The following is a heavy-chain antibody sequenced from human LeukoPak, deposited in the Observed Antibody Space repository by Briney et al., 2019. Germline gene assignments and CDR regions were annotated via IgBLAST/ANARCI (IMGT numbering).Heavy chain of an antibody. CDR1: GYTFTSYG. Sequence: ASVKVSCKASGYTFTSYGISWVRQAPGQGLEWMGWISAYNGNTNYAQKLQGRVTMTTDTSTSTAYMELRSPRSDDTAVYYCARGLTFGELSDWFDPWGQGTLVTVSS. CDR3: ARGLTFGELSDWFDP. CDR2: ISAYNGNT. V-gene: IGHV1-18*04. D-gene: IGHD3-10*01. J-gene: IGHJ5*02.